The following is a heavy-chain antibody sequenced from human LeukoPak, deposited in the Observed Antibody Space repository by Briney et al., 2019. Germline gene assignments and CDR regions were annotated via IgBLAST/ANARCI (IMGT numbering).Heavy chain of an antibody. J-gene: IGHJ6*03. D-gene: IGHD3-10*01. Sequence: ASVKVSCKASGGTFSSYAISWVRQAPGQGLEWMGGIIPIFGTANYARKFQGRVTITTDESTSTAYMELSSLRSEDTAVYYCARAKGWFGELLYYMDVWGKGTTVTVSS. CDR1: GGTFSSYA. CDR3: ARAKGWFGELLYYMDV. V-gene: IGHV1-69*05. CDR2: IIPIFGTA.